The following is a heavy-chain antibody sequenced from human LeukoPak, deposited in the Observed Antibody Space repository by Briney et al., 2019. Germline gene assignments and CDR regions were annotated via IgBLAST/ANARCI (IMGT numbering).Heavy chain of an antibody. CDR2: IIPIFGTA. J-gene: IGHJ3*02. Sequence: SVKVSCKASGGTFSSYAISWVRQAPGQGLEWMGGIIPIFGTANYAQKFQGRVTITADESTSTAYMELSSLRSEDTAVYYCARAPKSITMVRGVIGAFDIWGQGTMVTVSS. CDR1: GGTFSSYA. D-gene: IGHD3-10*01. V-gene: IGHV1-69*01. CDR3: ARAPKSITMVRGVIGAFDI.